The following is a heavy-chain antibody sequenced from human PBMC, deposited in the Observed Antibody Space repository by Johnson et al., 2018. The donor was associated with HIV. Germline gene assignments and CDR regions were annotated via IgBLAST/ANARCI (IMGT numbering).Heavy chain of an antibody. Sequence: VQLVESGGGLVQPGRSLRLSCAASGFTFDDYAMHWVRQAPGKGLEWVSGISWNSGRLGYADSVKGRFTLSRDNSKNTLYLQMNSLRAEDTAVYYCAKEISRSVVGASDAFDIWGQGTMVTVSS. V-gene: IGHV3-9*01. D-gene: IGHD1-26*01. CDR3: AKEISRSVVGASDAFDI. J-gene: IGHJ3*02. CDR2: ISWNSGRL. CDR1: GFTFDDYA.